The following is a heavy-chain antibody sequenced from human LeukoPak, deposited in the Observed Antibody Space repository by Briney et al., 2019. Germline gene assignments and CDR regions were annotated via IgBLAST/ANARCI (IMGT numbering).Heavy chain of an antibody. V-gene: IGHV4-39*01. J-gene: IGHJ4*02. CDR1: GGSISSSSYY. CDR3: ARHPGGSFTLFDY. Sequence: SETLSPTCTVSGGSISSSSYYWGWIRQPPGKGLEWIGSIYYSGSTYYNPSLKSRVTISVDTSKNQFSLKLSSVTAADTAVYYCARHPGGSFTLFDYWGQGTLVTVSS. CDR2: IYYSGST. D-gene: IGHD2-15*01.